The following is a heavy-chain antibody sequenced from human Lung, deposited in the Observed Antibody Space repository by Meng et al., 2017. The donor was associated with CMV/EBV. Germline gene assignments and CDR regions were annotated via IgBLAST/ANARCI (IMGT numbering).Heavy chain of an antibody. CDR3: AKAGCSSTSCYGWYFDL. CDR2: ISGSGGGT. CDR1: GFTFSSYA. D-gene: IGHD2-2*01. Sequence: GGSXRLXCAASGFTFSSYAMSWVRQAPGKGLEWVSAISGSGGGTYYADSVKGRFTISRDNSKNTLYLQMNSLRAEDTAVYYCAKAGCSSTSCYGWYFDLWXRGTXVTVSS. V-gene: IGHV3-23*01. J-gene: IGHJ2*01.